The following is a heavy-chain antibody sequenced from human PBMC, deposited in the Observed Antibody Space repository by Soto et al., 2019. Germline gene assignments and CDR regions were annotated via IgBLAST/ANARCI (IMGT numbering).Heavy chain of an antibody. J-gene: IGHJ6*02. CDR2: INAGNGNT. CDR3: ARWLTGYYRTYYYYYGMDV. V-gene: IGHV1-3*01. Sequence: ASVKVSCKASGYTFTSYAMHWVRQAPGQRLEWMGWINAGNGNTKYSQKFQGRVTITRDTSASTAYMELSSLRSEDTAVYYCARWLTGYYRTYYYYYGMDVWGQGTTVTVSS. D-gene: IGHD3-9*01. CDR1: GYTFTSYA.